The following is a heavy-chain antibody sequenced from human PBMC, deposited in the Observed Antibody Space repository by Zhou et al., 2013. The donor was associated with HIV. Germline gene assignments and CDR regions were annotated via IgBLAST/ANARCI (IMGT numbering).Heavy chain of an antibody. J-gene: IGHJ1*01. CDR1: GGTLSSYA. V-gene: IGHV1-69*05. Sequence: QVQLVQSGAEVKKPGSSVKVSCKASGGTLSSYAISWVRQAPGQGLEWMGRIIPIFGTTNYAQKLQGRVTMTRDTSTSTVYMELSSLTSEDTAVYYCARAQLPTDRYFQHWARAPVVTVS. CDR2: IIPIFGTT. D-gene: IGHD2-2*01. CDR3: ARAQLPTDRYFQH.